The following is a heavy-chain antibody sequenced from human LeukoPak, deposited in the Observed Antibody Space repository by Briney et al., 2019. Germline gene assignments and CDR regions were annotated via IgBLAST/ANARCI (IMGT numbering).Heavy chain of an antibody. CDR2: IYYSGST. D-gene: IGHD3-10*01. Sequence: PSETLSLTCTVSGGSISSYYWGWIRQPPGKGLEWIGSIYYSGSTYYNPSLKSRVTISVDTSKNQFSLKLSSVTAADTAVYYCARDRAMVRGIYGMDVWGQGTTVTVSS. CDR3: ARDRAMVRGIYGMDV. J-gene: IGHJ6*02. V-gene: IGHV4-39*02. CDR1: GGSISSYY.